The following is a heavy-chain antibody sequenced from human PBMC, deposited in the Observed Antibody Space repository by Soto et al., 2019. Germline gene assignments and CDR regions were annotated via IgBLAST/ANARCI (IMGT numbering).Heavy chain of an antibody. D-gene: IGHD3-10*01. J-gene: IGHJ4*02. Sequence: ASVKVSCKTSGYTFTNYYMHWVRQAPGQGLEWMGIIYPSGGSTRNAQKFQGRVTMTRDTSTSTVYMELSSLRSEDTAVYYCARDFSGPMDYWGRGTLVTVSS. CDR2: IYPSGGST. V-gene: IGHV1-46*01. CDR1: GYTFTNYY. CDR3: ARDFSGPMDY.